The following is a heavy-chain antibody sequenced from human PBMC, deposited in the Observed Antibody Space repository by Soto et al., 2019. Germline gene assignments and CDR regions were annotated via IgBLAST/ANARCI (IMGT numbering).Heavy chain of an antibody. CDR2: TYYRSRWYS. CDR3: ARSEEDSDYYYYGLDV. D-gene: IGHD2-15*01. V-gene: IGHV6-1*01. J-gene: IGHJ6*02. CDR1: GDSVSSSSVA. Sequence: XQALSLTCVISGDSVSSSSVACNLVRHSPSRGLEWLGRTYYRSRWYSDFAVSVRGRIVINADTSKNQFSLQLNSVTPEDTAVYFCARSEEDSDYYYYGLDVWGQGTTVTV.